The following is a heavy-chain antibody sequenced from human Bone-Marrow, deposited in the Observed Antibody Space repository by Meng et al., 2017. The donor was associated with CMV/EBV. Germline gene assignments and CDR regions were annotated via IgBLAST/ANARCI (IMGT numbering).Heavy chain of an antibody. Sequence: GYSWRWIRQPPGKGLEWIGEINHSGSTNYNPSLKSRVTISVDTSKNQFSLKLSSVTAADTAVYYCARHGMRITIFGVVIIRGSRFDYWGQGTLVTVSS. J-gene: IGHJ4*02. CDR1: GYS. CDR3: ARHGMRITIFGVVIIRGSRFDY. D-gene: IGHD3-3*01. V-gene: IGHV4-34*01. CDR2: INHSGST.